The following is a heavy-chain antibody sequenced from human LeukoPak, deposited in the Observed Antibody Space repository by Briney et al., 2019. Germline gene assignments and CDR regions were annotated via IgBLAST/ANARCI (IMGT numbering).Heavy chain of an antibody. D-gene: IGHD3-9*01. Sequence: PGGSLRLSCVVSGFTVSTNYMSWVRQAPGKGLEWVSVIYSGGSTYYADSVKGRFTISRDNSKNTLYLQMNNLRAEDTAIYYCAKAANYDILTGYYLDYWGQGTLVTVSS. CDR1: GFTVSTNY. V-gene: IGHV3-53*01. CDR2: IYSGGST. J-gene: IGHJ4*02. CDR3: AKAANYDILTGYYLDY.